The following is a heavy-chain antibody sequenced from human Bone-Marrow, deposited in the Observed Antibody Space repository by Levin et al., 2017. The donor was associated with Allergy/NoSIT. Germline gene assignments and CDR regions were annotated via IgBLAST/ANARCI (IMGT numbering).Heavy chain of an antibody. CDR1: GGSISTGGYY. CDR2: IFNSEKT. V-gene: IGHV4-31*03. D-gene: IGHD1-1*01. Sequence: SQTLSLTCTVSGGSISTGGYYWTWIRQHPGKGLEWIGYIFNSEKTHYNPSLSSRAAISADTSKNQMSLKLNSVTAADTAVYYCARSLAFRNDAFDIWGQGTVVTVSS. J-gene: IGHJ3*02. CDR3: ARSLAFRNDAFDI.